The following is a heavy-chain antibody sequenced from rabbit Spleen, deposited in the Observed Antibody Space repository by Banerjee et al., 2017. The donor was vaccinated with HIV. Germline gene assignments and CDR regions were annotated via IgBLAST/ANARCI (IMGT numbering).Heavy chain of an antibody. V-gene: IGHV1S40*01. Sequence: QSLEESGGDLVKPGASLTLTCTASGVSFSFSSYMCWVRQAPGKGLEWIGCIYAGSSGRVYYASWAKGRFTISKTSSTTVTLQMTSLTAADTATYFCARDSGSSFSSYGMDLWGPGTLVTVS. CDR3: ARDSGSSFSSYGMDL. CDR2: IYAGSSGRV. CDR1: GVSFSFSSY. D-gene: IGHD8-1*01. J-gene: IGHJ6*01.